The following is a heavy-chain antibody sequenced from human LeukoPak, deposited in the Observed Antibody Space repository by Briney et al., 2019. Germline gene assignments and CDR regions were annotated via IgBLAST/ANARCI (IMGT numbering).Heavy chain of an antibody. CDR1: GGPISSYY. CDR3: ARDYKAGYYYYGMDV. D-gene: IGHD3-10*01. CDR2: IYYSGST. V-gene: IGHV4-59*01. Sequence: PSETLSLTCTVSGGPISSYYWSWIRQPPGKGLEWIGYIYYSGSTNYNPSLKSRVTISVDTSKNQFSLKLSSVTAADTAVYYCARDYKAGYYYYGMDVWGQGTTVTVSS. J-gene: IGHJ6*02.